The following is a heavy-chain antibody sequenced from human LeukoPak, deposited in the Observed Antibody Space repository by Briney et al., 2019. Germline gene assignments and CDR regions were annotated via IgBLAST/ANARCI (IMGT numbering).Heavy chain of an antibody. Sequence: SETLSLTCTVSGDSIRGHYWSWIRQPPGKGLEWIGWIYYNGNTKYNPSLQSRVTISVDTSKNQFSLKLTSVTAADMAFFFCARHDFDSGTGVNWFDPWGQGTLVTVSS. J-gene: IGHJ5*02. D-gene: IGHD3-10*01. CDR3: ARHDFDSGTGVNWFDP. CDR1: GDSIRGHY. V-gene: IGHV4-59*08. CDR2: IYYNGNT.